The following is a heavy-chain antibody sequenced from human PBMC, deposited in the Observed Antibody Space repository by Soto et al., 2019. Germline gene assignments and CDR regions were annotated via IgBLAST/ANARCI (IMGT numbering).Heavy chain of an antibody. J-gene: IGHJ4*02. CDR1: GGTFSSYA. D-gene: IGHD3-22*01. CDR2: IIPIFGTA. V-gene: IGHV1-69*01. Sequence: QVQLVQSGAEVKKPGSSVKVSCKASGGTFSSYAISWVRQAPGQGLEWMGGIIPIFGTANYAQKFQGRVTITADESTSTAYMELSSLRSEDTAVYYCARETENNYYDSRGYYSLGYWGQGTLVTVSS. CDR3: ARETENNYYDSRGYYSLGY.